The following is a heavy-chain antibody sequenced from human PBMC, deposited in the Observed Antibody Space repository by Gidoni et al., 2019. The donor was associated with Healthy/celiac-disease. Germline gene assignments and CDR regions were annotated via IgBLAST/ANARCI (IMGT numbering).Heavy chain of an antibody. CDR1: GFTFRSYA. D-gene: IGHD3-3*01. Sequence: EVQLLESGGGLVQPGGSLRLSCAASGFTFRSYAMRWVRQAPGKGLEWVSAISGSGGSTYYADSVKGRFTISRDNSKNTLYLQMNSLRAEDTAVYYCAKGRAYYDFWSGYSSGGYFDYWGQGTLVTVSS. V-gene: IGHV3-23*01. J-gene: IGHJ4*02. CDR2: ISGSGGST. CDR3: AKGRAYYDFWSGYSSGGYFDY.